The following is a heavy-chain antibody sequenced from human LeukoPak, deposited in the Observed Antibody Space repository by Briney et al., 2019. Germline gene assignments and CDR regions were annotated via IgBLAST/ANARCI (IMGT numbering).Heavy chain of an antibody. CDR3: ARNRIMNAFDI. CDR1: GFTVSSNY. Sequence: PGGSLRLSCAASGFTVSSNYMSWVRQAPVKALEWVSVIYSGGSTYYADSVKGRFTISRDNSKNTLYLQMNSLRAEDTAVYYCARNRIMNAFDIWGQGTMVTVSS. J-gene: IGHJ3*02. V-gene: IGHV3-66*01. CDR2: IYSGGST. D-gene: IGHD3-16*01.